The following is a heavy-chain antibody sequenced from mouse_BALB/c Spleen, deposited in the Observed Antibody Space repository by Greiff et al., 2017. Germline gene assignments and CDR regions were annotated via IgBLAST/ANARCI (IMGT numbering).Heavy chain of an antibody. V-gene: IGHV5-12-2*01. Sequence: EVQVVESGGGLVQPGGSLKLSCAASGFTFSSYTMSWVRQTPEKRLEWVAYISNGGGSTYYPDTVKGRFTISRDNAKNTLYLQMSSLKSEDTAMYYCARHGNYYFDYWGQGTTLTVSS. CDR2: ISNGGGST. J-gene: IGHJ2*01. CDR1: GFTFSSYT. CDR3: ARHGNYYFDY. D-gene: IGHD2-1*01.